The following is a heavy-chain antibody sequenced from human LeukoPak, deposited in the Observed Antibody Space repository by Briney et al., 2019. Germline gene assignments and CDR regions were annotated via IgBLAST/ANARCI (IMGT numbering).Heavy chain of an antibody. V-gene: IGHV1-69*05. CDR3: ARENALWFGEWRFVFDP. CDR1: GGTFSSYA. CDR2: IIPIFGTA. J-gene: IGHJ5*02. Sequence: SVKVSCKASGGTFSSYAISWVRQAPGQGLEWMGGIIPIFGTANYAQKFQGRVTITTDESTSTANMELSSLRSEDTAVYYCARENALWFGEWRFVFDPWGQGTLVTVSS. D-gene: IGHD3-10*01.